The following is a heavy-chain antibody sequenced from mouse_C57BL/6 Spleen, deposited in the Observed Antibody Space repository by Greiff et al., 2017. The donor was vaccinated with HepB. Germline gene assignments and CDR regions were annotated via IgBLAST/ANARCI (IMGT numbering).Heavy chain of an antibody. J-gene: IGHJ4*01. V-gene: IGHV1-5*01. D-gene: IGHD1-1*01. Sequence: EVQLQQSGTVLARPGASVKMSCKTSGYTFTSYWMHWVKQRPGQGLEWIGAIYPGNSDTSYNQKFKGKAKLTAVTSASTAYMELSSLTNEDSAVYYCTRKYYGKDDAMDYWGQGTSVTVSS. CDR1: GYTFTSYW. CDR2: IYPGNSDT. CDR3: TRKYYGKDDAMDY.